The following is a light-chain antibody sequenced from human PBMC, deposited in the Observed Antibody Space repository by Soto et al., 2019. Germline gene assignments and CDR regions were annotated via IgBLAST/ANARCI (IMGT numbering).Light chain of an antibody. CDR3: CSYAGISTLYV. CDR2: GVN. V-gene: IGLV2-23*02. J-gene: IGLJ1*01. CDR1: SSDVGSYNL. Sequence: QSALTQPASVSGSPGQSITISCTGTSSDVGSYNLVSWYQQHPGKAPKLMIYGVNKRPSGVSNRFSGSKSGNTASLTISGLQAEDEADYYCCSYAGISTLYVFGTGTKLTVL.